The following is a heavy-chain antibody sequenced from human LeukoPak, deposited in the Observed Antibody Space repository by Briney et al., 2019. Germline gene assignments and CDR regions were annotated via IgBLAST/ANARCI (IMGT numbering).Heavy chain of an antibody. Sequence: GGSLRLSCAASGFTFSTYGMHWVRQAPGKGLEWVAAISHDGTNKHYADSVKGRFTISRDNSKDTLYLQMNSLRAEDTALYYCAETGPTDFWGQGTLVTVSS. J-gene: IGHJ4*02. V-gene: IGHV3-30*03. D-gene: IGHD3-9*01. CDR2: ISHDGTNK. CDR3: AETGPTDF. CDR1: GFTFSTYG.